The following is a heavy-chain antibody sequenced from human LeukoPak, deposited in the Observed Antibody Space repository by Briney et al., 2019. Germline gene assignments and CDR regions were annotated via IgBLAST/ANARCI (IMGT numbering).Heavy chain of an antibody. J-gene: IGHJ4*02. Sequence: GGSLRLSCAASGLTVGFKCMSWVRQAPGKGLEWVSIIYSGGSSYYADPVKGRFTASRDTSKNTLYLQMNSLRAEDTAVYYCATRPDGNDVPYFDYWGQGTLVTVSS. CDR3: ATRPDGNDVPYFDY. D-gene: IGHD5-12*01. CDR1: GLTVGFKC. V-gene: IGHV3-66*01. CDR2: IYSGGSS.